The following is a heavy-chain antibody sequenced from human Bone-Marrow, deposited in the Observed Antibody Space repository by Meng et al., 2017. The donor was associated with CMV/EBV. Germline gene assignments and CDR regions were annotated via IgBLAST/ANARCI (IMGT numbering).Heavy chain of an antibody. CDR3: AKGTTTVTTGHYYYYGMDV. D-gene: IGHD4-11*01. CDR2: ISGSGGST. CDR1: GFTFSSYA. Sequence: LSLTCAASGFTFSSYAMSWVRQAPGKGPEWVSAISGSGGSTYYADSVKGRFTISRDNSKNTLYLQMNSLRAEDTAVYYCAKGTTTVTTGHYYYYGMDVWGQGTTVTVSS. V-gene: IGHV3-23*01. J-gene: IGHJ6*02.